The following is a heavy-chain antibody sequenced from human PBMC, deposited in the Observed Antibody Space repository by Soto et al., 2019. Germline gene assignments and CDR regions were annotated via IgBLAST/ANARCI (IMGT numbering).Heavy chain of an antibody. D-gene: IGHD1-26*01. CDR1: GYTFTSYG. CDR3: ARETGGSYPYYYYGMDV. Sequence: QVQLVQSGAEVKKPGASVKVSCKASGYTFTSYGISWVRQAPGQGLEWMGWISAYNGNTNYAQKLQGRVTMTTDTSTSTAYMELRSLRSGDTAVYYCARETGGSYPYYYYGMDVWGQGTTVTVSS. V-gene: IGHV1-18*04. CDR2: ISAYNGNT. J-gene: IGHJ6*02.